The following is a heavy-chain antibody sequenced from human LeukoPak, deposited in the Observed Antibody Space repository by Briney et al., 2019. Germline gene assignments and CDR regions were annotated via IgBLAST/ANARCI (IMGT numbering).Heavy chain of an antibody. V-gene: IGHV1-18*04. CDR1: GYTFTGYY. J-gene: IGHJ4*02. D-gene: IGHD6-6*01. Sequence: ASVKVSCKASGYTFTGYYMHWVRQAPGQGLEWMGWISAYNGNTNYAQKLQGRITMTTDTSTSTAYMELRSLRSDDTAVYYCARDAFEYSSSPFDYWGQGTLVTVSS. CDR3: ARDAFEYSSSPFDY. CDR2: ISAYNGNT.